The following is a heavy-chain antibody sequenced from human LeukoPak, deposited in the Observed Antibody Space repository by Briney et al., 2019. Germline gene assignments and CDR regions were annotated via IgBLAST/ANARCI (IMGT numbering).Heavy chain of an antibody. D-gene: IGHD5-18*01. V-gene: IGHV4-59*08. CDR1: GGSISTYY. CDR2: IYYSGST. J-gene: IGHJ6*02. Sequence: PSETLSLTCTVSGGSISTYYWSWIRQPPGKGLDWIGYIYYSGSTNYNPSLKSRVTMSVDTSKTQFSLKLSSVTAADTAVYYCARHQPWGTAMGPVMDVWGQGTTVTVSS. CDR3: ARHQPWGTAMGPVMDV.